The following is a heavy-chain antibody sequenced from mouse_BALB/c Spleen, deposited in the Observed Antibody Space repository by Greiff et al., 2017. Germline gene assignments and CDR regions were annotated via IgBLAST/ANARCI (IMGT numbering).Heavy chain of an antibody. V-gene: IGHV5-6-5*01. Sequence: EVKLMESRGGLVKPGGSLKLSCAASGFTFSSYAMSWVRQTPEKRLEWVASISSGGSTYYPDSVKGRFTISRDNARNILYLQMSSLRSEDTAMYYCARLGYGSYAMDYWGQGTSVTVSS. J-gene: IGHJ4*01. CDR3: ARLGYGSYAMDY. D-gene: IGHD2-10*02. CDR2: ISSGGST. CDR1: GFTFSSYA.